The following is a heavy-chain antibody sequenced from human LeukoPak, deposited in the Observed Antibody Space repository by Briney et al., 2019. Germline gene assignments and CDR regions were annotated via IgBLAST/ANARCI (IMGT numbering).Heavy chain of an antibody. V-gene: IGHV3-48*03. CDR1: GFTFSSYE. J-gene: IGHJ4*02. D-gene: IGHD3-22*01. CDR3: AKGGYFYDSSDAY. CDR2: ISSSGSAI. Sequence: GGSLRLSCAASGFTFSSYEMNWVRQAPGKGMEWLSYISSSGSAIYYADSVKGRFTISRDNAKNSLYLQMNSLRAEDTAVYYCAKGGYFYDSSDAYWGQGTLVTVSS.